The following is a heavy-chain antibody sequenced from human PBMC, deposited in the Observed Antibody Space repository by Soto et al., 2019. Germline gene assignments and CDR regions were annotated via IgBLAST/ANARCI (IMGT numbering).Heavy chain of an antibody. V-gene: IGHV1-46*03. CDR1: GYIFTSYY. D-gene: IGHD3-10*01. Sequence: ASVKVSCKASGYIFTSYYIHWVRQAPGQGLEWMGWINPFDGSRMFAQSFQGRVTMTRDTSTSTVYMEVSSLRSEDTAVYYYSRADPGETSPFDHWG. J-gene: IGHJ4*01. CDR3: SRADPGETSPFDH. CDR2: INPFDGSR.